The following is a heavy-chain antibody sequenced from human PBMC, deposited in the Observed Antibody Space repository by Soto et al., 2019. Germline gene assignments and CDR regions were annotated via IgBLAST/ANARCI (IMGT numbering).Heavy chain of an antibody. CDR3: ARQHAGGYSYGFYMDV. J-gene: IGHJ6*03. CDR1: GGSISSSSYY. CDR2: IYYSGST. D-gene: IGHD5-18*01. Sequence: SETLSLTCTVSGGSISSSSYYWGWIRQPPGKGLEWIGSIYYSGSTYYNPSLKSRVTISVDTSKNQFSLKLSSVTAADTTVYYCARQHAGGYSYGFYMDVWRKGTTVTVSS. V-gene: IGHV4-39*01.